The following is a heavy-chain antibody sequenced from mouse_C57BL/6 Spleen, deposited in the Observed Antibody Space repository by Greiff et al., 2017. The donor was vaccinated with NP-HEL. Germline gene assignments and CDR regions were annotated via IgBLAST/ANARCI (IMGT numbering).Heavy chain of an antibody. Sequence: QVHVKQPGAELVKPGASVKLSCKASGYTFTSYWMHWVKQRPGQGLEWIGMIHPNSGSTNYNEKFKSKATLTVDKSSSTAYMQLSSLTSEDSAVYYCANYYGNFAYWGQGTLVTVSA. CDR2: IHPNSGST. CDR3: ANYYGNFAY. V-gene: IGHV1-64*01. CDR1: GYTFTSYW. J-gene: IGHJ3*01. D-gene: IGHD2-1*01.